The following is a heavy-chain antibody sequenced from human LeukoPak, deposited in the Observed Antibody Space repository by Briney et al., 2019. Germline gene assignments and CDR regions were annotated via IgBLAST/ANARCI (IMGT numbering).Heavy chain of an antibody. V-gene: IGHV4-34*01. D-gene: IGHD1-7*01. CDR3: ARGGFPVATTGTTYFKFDY. Sequence: PSETLSLTCAVYGGSFSGYYWSWIRQPPGKGLEWIGEINHSGSTNYNPSLKSRVTISVDTSKNQFSLKLSSGTAADTAVYYCARGGFPVATTGTTYFKFDYWGQGTLVTVSS. CDR2: INHSGST. J-gene: IGHJ4*02. CDR1: GGSFSGYY.